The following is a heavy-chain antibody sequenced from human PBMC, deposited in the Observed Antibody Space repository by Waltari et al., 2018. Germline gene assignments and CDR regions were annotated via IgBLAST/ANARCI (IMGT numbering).Heavy chain of an antibody. J-gene: IGHJ6*02. Sequence: EVQLLESGGGLVQPGGSLRLSCAASGFTFSSYAMSWVRQAPGKGLEWVSAISGSGGSIYYADSVKGRFTISRDNSKNTLYLQMNSLRAEDTAVYYCAKCVSSGYYVYYYYGMDVWGQGTTVTVSS. CDR2: ISGSGGSI. CDR1: GFTFSSYA. CDR3: AKCVSSGYYVYYYYGMDV. D-gene: IGHD3-22*01. V-gene: IGHV3-23*01.